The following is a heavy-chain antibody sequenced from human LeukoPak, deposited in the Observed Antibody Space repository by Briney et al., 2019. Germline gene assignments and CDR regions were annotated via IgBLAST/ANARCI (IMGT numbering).Heavy chain of an antibody. CDR2: ISSSGTT. CDR3: AGVGNGGYGGFDY. Sequence: SETLSLTCAVSSGSISSGDYYWSWIRQPPGKGLEWIGYISSSGTTYYNPSLRSRITISVDSPKSQFSLNLSSVTASDTAVYYCAGVGNGGYGGFDYWGQGTLVTVSS. D-gene: IGHD5-12*01. CDR1: SGSISSGDYY. J-gene: IGHJ4*02. V-gene: IGHV4-30-4*01.